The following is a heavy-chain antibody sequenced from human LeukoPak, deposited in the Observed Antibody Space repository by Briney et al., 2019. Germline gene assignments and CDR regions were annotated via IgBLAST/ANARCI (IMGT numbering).Heavy chain of an antibody. Sequence: GGSLRLSCAASGITFSSYAMHWVRQAPGKGLEWVAVISYDGSNKYYADSVKGRFTISRDNAKSSLCLQMDSLRAGDTAVYYCAREDGSQLDYWGRGTLVTVSS. CDR2: ISYDGSNK. J-gene: IGHJ4*02. V-gene: IGHV3-30-3*01. CDR3: AREDGSQLDY. D-gene: IGHD1-26*01. CDR1: GITFSSYA.